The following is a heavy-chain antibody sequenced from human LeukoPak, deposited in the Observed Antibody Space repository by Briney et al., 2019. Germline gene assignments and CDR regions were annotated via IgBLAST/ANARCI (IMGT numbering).Heavy chain of an antibody. V-gene: IGHV3-20*04. Sequence: PGGSLRLSCAASGFTFDDYGMSWVRQAPGKGLEWFSGINWNGGSTGYADSVKGRFTISRDNAKNSLYLQMNSLRAEDTALYYCARGIHSYYYYYYMDVWGKGTTVTVSS. CDR3: ARGIHSYYYYYYMDV. CDR2: INWNGGST. D-gene: IGHD5-18*01. CDR1: GFTFDDYG. J-gene: IGHJ6*03.